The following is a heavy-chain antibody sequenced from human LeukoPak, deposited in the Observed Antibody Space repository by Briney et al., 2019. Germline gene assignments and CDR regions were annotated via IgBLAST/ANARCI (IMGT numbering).Heavy chain of an antibody. J-gene: IGHJ4*02. D-gene: IGHD3-9*01. CDR1: GFTFSSYG. CDR3: ARAPAYDILAEYYFDY. V-gene: IGHV3-23*01. Sequence: GGSLRLSCAASGFTFSSYGMSWVRQAPGKGLEWVSGISGSGGKTDYADSVKGRFTISRDNSKNTLYLQMNSLRAEDTAVYYCARAPAYDILAEYYFDYWGQGTLVTVSS. CDR2: ISGSGGKT.